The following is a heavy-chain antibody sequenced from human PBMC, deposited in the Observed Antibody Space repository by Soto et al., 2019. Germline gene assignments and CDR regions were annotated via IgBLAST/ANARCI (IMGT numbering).Heavy chain of an antibody. CDR3: ASRLVPAAIDPGYYYYMDV. Sequence: NPSETLSLTCAVYGGSFSGYYWSWIRQPPGKGLEGIGEINHSGSTNYNPSLKSRVTISVDTSKNQFSLKLSSVTAADTAVYYCASRLVPAAIDPGYYYYMDVWGKGTTVTVSS. CDR1: GGSFSGYY. D-gene: IGHD2-2*01. CDR2: INHSGST. V-gene: IGHV4-34*01. J-gene: IGHJ6*03.